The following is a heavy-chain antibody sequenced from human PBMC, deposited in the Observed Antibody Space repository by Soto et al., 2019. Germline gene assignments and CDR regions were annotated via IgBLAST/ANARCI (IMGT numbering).Heavy chain of an antibody. CDR1: GFTFSSYA. J-gene: IGHJ6*02. Sequence: LRLSCAASGFTFSSYAMSWVRQAPGKGLEWVSAISGSGGSTYYADSVKGRFTISRDNSKNTLYLQMNSLRAEDTAVYYCAKSTLLYSHNLYGMDVWGQGTTVTVSS. CDR2: ISGSGGST. D-gene: IGHD2-8*01. CDR3: AKSTLLYSHNLYGMDV. V-gene: IGHV3-23*01.